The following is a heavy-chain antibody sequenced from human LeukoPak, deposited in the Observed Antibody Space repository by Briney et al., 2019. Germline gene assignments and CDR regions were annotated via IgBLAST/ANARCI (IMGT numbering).Heavy chain of an antibody. J-gene: IGHJ4*02. V-gene: IGHV1-46*01. D-gene: IGHD2-15*01. CDR2: INPSGGTT. CDR3: ARELRYCSGGNCYSFDY. CDR1: GYTFTTYF. Sequence: RASVKVSCKASGYTFTTYFVHWVRQAPGQGLEWMGIINPSGGTTRYAPKFQGRVAMTRDTSTSTVYMELSSLRSEDTAVYFCARELRYCSGGNCYSFDYWGQGTLVTVSS.